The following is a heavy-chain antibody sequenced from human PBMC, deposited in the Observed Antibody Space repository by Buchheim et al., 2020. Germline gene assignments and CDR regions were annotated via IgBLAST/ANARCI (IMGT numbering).Heavy chain of an antibody. CDR1: GFTFSDYY. V-gene: IGHV3-11*06. CDR2: ISSSSSYT. CDR3: ATDRDGYNSVYYFDY. D-gene: IGHD5-24*01. Sequence: QVQLVESGGGLVKPGGSLRLSCAASGFTFSDYYMSWIRQAPGKGLEWVSYISSSSSYTNYADSVKGRFTISRDNAKNSVFLQVNSLRAEDTAIYYCATDRDGYNSVYYFDYWGQGTL. J-gene: IGHJ4*02.